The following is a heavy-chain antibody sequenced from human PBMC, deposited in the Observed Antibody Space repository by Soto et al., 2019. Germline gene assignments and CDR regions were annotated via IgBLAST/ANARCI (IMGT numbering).Heavy chain of an antibody. CDR2: ISGYNGYT. Sequence: ASVKVSCKASGYPFTSYGITWVRQAPGQGPEWMGWISGYNGYTNYAQNLQDRVTMTTDTSTSTAYMELRSLRSDDTAVYYCARKVDYGGNYYYFDYWGQGALVTVSS. CDR1: GYPFTSYG. V-gene: IGHV1-18*04. CDR3: ARKVDYGGNYYYFDY. D-gene: IGHD4-17*01. J-gene: IGHJ4*02.